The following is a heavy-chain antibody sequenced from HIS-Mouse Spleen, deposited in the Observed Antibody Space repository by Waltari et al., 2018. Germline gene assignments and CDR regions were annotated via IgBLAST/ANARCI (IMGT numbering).Heavy chain of an antibody. Sequence: EVQLVETGGGLIQPGGSLRLSCAASGFTVSSNYMSWVRQAPGKGLEWVSVIYSDAGTYYADSVKGRFTISRDNSKNTLYLQMNSLRAEDTAVYYCARAPAAKWFDPWGQGTLVTVSS. D-gene: IGHD2-2*01. J-gene: IGHJ5*02. CDR3: ARAPAAKWFDP. V-gene: IGHV3-53*02. CDR2: IYSDAGT. CDR1: GFTVSSNY.